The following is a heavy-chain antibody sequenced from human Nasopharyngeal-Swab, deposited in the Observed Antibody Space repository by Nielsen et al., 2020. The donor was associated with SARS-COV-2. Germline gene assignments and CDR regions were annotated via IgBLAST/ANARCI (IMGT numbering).Heavy chain of an antibody. J-gene: IGHJ5*02. V-gene: IGHV1-46*01. Sequence: ASVHVSRQSSGYTSTSHYMHWVRQAPGQGLEWMGIINPSGGSTSYTQKFQGRVTMNRDTSTSTVYMELRSLRSEDPAVYYCASVGGIPFRHLGPFDPWGQGTLVTVSS. CDR3: ASVGGIPFRHLGPFDP. CDR1: GYTSTSHY. CDR2: INPSGGST. D-gene: IGHD1-26*01.